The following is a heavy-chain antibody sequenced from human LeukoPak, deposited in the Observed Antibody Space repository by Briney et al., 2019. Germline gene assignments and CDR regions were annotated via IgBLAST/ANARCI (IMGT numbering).Heavy chain of an antibody. CDR2: INPNSGGT. V-gene: IGHV1-2*02. D-gene: IGHD2-2*03. J-gene: IGHJ5*02. CDR3: ASLDIVVVPAAITGTNWFDP. CDR1: GYTFTGYY. Sequence: ASVKVSCKASGYTFTGYYMHWVRQAPGQGLEWMGWINPNSGGTNYAQKFQGRVTMTRDTSISTAYMELSRLRSDDTAVYYCASLDIVVVPAAITGTNWFDPWGQGTLVTVSS.